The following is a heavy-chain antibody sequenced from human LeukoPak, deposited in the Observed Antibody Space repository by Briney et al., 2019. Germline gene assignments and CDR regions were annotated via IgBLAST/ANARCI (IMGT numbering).Heavy chain of an antibody. CDR3: AEDVVVIARGGDY. D-gene: IGHD2-21*01. CDR1: GFTFSSYG. V-gene: IGHV3-30*02. CDR2: IRYDGSNK. Sequence: GSLRLSCAASGFTFSSYGMHWVRQAPGKGLEWVAFIRYDGSNKYYADSVKGRFTISRDNSKNTLYLQMNSLRAEDTAVYYCAEDVVVIARGGDYWGQGTLVTVSS. J-gene: IGHJ4*02.